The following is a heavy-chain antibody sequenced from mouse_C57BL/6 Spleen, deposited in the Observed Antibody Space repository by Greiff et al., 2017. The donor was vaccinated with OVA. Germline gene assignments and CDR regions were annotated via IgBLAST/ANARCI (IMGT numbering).Heavy chain of an antibody. Sequence: QVQLKQPGAELVMPGASVKLSCKASGYTFTSYWMHWVKQRPGQGLEWIGEIDPSDSYTNSNQKFKGKSTLTVDKSSSTAYMQLSSLTSEDSAVYYCARGDYGYGLAYWGQGTLVTVSA. CDR3: ARGDYGYGLAY. CDR1: GYTFTSYW. J-gene: IGHJ3*01. D-gene: IGHD2-2*01. CDR2: IDPSDSYT. V-gene: IGHV1-69*01.